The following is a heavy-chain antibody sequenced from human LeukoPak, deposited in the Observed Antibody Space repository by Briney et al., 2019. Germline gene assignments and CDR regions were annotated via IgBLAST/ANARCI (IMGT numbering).Heavy chain of an antibody. CDR2: INPNSGGT. CDR3: ARGYYDSSDYEYFQH. Sequence: ASVKDSCKASGYTFSGYYLHWVRQAPGQGLEWMGWINPNSGGTNSAQKFQGRVAMTRDTSIITAYMELSRLRSDDTAVYFCARGYYDSSDYEYFQHWGQGTLVTVSS. J-gene: IGHJ1*01. V-gene: IGHV1-2*02. CDR1: GYTFSGYY. D-gene: IGHD3-22*01.